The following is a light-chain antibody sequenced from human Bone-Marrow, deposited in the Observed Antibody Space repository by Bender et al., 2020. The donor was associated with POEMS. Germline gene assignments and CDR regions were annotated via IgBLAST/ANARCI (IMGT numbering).Light chain of an antibody. V-gene: IGLV2-11*01. J-gene: IGLJ2*01. CDR3: CSYAGTYTFVL. CDR1: SSDVGSYNL. Sequence: QSVLTQPPSVSGSPGQSVTISCTGTSSDVGSYNLVSWYQHHPGKAPQLLVYDVNKRPSGVPDRFSGSKSGNTASLTISGLQADDEADYHCCSYAGTYTFVLFGGGTKLTVL. CDR2: DVN.